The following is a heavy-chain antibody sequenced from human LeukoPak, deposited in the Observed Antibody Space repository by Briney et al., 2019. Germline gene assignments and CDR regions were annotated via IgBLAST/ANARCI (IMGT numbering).Heavy chain of an antibody. CDR2: TSGSGDTT. CDR1: GFTFSTYA. J-gene: IGHJ4*02. CDR3: ARATRRTSCCGDFDY. D-gene: IGHD2-2*01. Sequence: GGSLRLPCAASGFTFSTYAMTWVRQAPGKGLEWVSATSGSGDTTYYADSVKARFTISRDNSQNTLYLQMNSLRAEDTAIYYCARATRRTSCCGDFDYWGQGTLVTVSS. V-gene: IGHV3-23*01.